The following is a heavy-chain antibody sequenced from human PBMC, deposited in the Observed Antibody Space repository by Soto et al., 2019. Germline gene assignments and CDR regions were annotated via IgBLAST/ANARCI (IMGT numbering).Heavy chain of an antibody. Sequence: VASEKVSCKASGYTFTVYYMHWVRQAPGQGLEWMGWINPKSGGTMYPQKFQGRVTMTWDTSISTAYMALTRLRSDDTAVYYCARDLAKGGGSAGFDYWGQGTLVTVSS. CDR1: GYTFTVYY. D-gene: IGHD1-26*01. J-gene: IGHJ4*02. V-gene: IGHV1-2*02. CDR2: INPKSGGT. CDR3: ARDLAKGGGSAGFDY.